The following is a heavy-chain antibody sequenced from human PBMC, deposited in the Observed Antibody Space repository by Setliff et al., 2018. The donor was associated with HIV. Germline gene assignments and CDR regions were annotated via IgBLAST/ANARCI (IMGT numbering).Heavy chain of an antibody. V-gene: IGHV3-7*01. CDR1: GLPFYNYW. CDR2: IKQDGSDM. J-gene: IGHJ4*02. D-gene: IGHD2-2*01. Sequence: GGSLRLSCVASGLPFYNYWMTWLRRAPGRGLEWVANIKQDGSDMHYIESVKGRFTIFRDNAKNSVFLQMNSLRAEDTGVYYCARRVYCSSTTCFDSWGQGTLVTVSS. CDR3: ARRVYCSSTTCFDS.